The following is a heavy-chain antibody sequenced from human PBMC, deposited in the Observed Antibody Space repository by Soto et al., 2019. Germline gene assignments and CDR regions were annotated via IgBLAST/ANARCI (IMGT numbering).Heavy chain of an antibody. V-gene: IGHV4-34*01. CDR3: ARGSMDIVVVPAARGHWFDP. D-gene: IGHD2-2*03. CDR1: GGSFSGYY. CDR2: INHSGST. J-gene: IGHJ5*02. Sequence: SETLSLTCAVYGGSFSGYYWSWIRQPPGKGLEWIGEINHSGSTNYNPSLKSRVTISVDTSKNQFSLKLSPVTAADTAVYYCARGSMDIVVVPAARGHWFDPWGQGTLVTVSS.